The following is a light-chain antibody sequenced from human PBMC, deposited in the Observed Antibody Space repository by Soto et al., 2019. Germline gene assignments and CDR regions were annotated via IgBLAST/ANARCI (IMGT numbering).Light chain of an antibody. V-gene: IGKV1-27*01. CDR3: QKCKVAPFT. CDR1: QDIDNY. Sequence: DIQMTQSPSSLSASVGDRVTITCRASQDIDNYLAWYQQKPGKAPKLLIYAASTLQSGVPSRFTGSGSGTDFTLTISSLQPEDAATYYCQKCKVAPFTFGGGTKVEIK. CDR2: AAS. J-gene: IGKJ4*01.